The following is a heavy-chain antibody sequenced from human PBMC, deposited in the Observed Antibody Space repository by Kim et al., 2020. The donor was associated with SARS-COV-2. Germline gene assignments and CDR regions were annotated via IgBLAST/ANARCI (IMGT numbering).Heavy chain of an antibody. D-gene: IGHD5-12*01. CDR3: ARDDRYSGYVLY. CDR1: GGTFSSYA. CDR2: IIPIFGTA. Sequence: SVKVSCKASGGTFSSYAISWVRQAPGQGLEWMGGIIPIFGTANYAQKFQGRVTITADESTSTAYMELSSLRSEDTAVYYCARDDRYSGYVLYWGQGTLVTVSS. J-gene: IGHJ4*02. V-gene: IGHV1-69*13.